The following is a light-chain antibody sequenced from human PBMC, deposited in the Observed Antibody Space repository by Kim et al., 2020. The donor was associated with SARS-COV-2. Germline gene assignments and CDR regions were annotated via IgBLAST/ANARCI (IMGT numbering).Light chain of an antibody. Sequence: QSVLTQPPSVSGTPGQRVTISCSGGRSDIGSNTVNWYQQLPEKSPRLVIYSNDKRPSGVPGRFSGSRSGTSASLAISGLQSDDEADYFCASWNDGLSGPVFGGGTQLTVL. V-gene: IGLV1-44*01. CDR2: SND. J-gene: IGLJ2*01. CDR1: RSDIGSNT. CDR3: ASWNDGLSGPV.